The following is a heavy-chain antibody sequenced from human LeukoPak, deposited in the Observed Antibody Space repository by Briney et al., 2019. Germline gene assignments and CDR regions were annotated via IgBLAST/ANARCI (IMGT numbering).Heavy chain of an antibody. J-gene: IGHJ2*01. CDR3: AKDSLDYGGDSGWYFDL. V-gene: IGHV3-9*01. Sequence: GGSLRLSCVASGFIFHDHGMHWVRQVPGKGLEWVSGISWSSESRGYADSVKGRFTISRDNAKNSLYLQMNSLRGEDTAFYYCAKDSLDYGGDSGWYFDLWGRGTLVIVSS. CDR1: GFIFHDHG. CDR2: ISWSSESR. D-gene: IGHD4-23*01.